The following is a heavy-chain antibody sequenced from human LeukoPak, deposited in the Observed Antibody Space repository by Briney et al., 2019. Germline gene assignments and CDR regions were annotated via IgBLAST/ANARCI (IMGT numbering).Heavy chain of an antibody. CDR2: IIPIFGTA. D-gene: IGHD3-3*01. CDR3: ARGQLRFLEYQAFDY. Sequence: ASVKVSCKASGGTFSSYAISWVRQAPGQGLEWMGGIIPIFGTANYAQKFQSRVTITTDESTSTAYMELSSLRSEDTAVFYCARGQLRFLEYQAFDYWGQGTLVTVSS. CDR1: GGTFSSYA. V-gene: IGHV1-69*05. J-gene: IGHJ4*02.